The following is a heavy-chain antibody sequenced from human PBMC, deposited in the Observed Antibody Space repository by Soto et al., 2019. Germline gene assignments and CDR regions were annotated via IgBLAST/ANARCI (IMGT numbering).Heavy chain of an antibody. CDR3: ARGVAVAGIYYYGMDV. J-gene: IGHJ6*02. CDR2: TYYRSKWYN. V-gene: IGHV6-1*01. CDR1: GDSVSSNSPA. Sequence: SQTLSLTCAISGDSVSSNSPAWNWNRQSPSRCLEWLGRTYYRSKWYNDYAVSVKSRITINPGTSKNQFSLQLSSVTPEDTAVYYCARGVAVAGIYYYGMDVWGQGTTVTVSS. D-gene: IGHD6-19*01.